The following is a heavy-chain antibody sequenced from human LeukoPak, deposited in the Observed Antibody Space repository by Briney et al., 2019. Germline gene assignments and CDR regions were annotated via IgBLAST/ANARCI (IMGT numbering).Heavy chain of an antibody. CDR3: ARSFSPNYYDLLDY. V-gene: IGHV4-59*12. Sequence: NPSETLSLTCTVSGGSISTYYWSWIRQPPGKGLEWIGYIYYSGSTNYNPSLKSRVTISLDTSKNRFSLKLNSVTAADTAMYYCARSFSPNYYDLLDYWGQGTLVTVSS. CDR2: IYYSGST. D-gene: IGHD3-22*01. CDR1: GGSISTYY. J-gene: IGHJ4*02.